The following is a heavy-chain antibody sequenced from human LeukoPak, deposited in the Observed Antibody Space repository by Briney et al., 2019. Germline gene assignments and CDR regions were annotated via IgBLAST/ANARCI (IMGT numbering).Heavy chain of an antibody. CDR2: ISAYNGNT. Sequence: GASVKVSCKASGYTFTSYGISWERQAPGQGLEWMGWISAYNGNTNYAQKLQGRVTMTTDTSTSTAYMELRSLRSDDTAVYYCARAFSTTSYNWFDPWGQGTLVTVSS. CDR3: ARAFSTTSYNWFDP. J-gene: IGHJ5*02. V-gene: IGHV1-18*01. CDR1: GYTFTSYG. D-gene: IGHD2-2*01.